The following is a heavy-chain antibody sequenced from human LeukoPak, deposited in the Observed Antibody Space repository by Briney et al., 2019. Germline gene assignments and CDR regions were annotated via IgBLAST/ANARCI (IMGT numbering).Heavy chain of an antibody. V-gene: IGHV3-23*01. J-gene: IGHJ4*02. CDR1: GFTFSSYA. CDR2: ISGSGVSP. Sequence: GGSLRLSCAASGFTFSSYAMSWVRQAPGKGLEWVSAISGSGVSPYYADSVKGRFTISRDNSKNTVYLQMNSLRAEDTAVYYCARIFTSYDILTGYYPEGGFDYWGQGTLVTVSS. CDR3: ARIFTSYDILTGYYPEGGFDY. D-gene: IGHD3-9*01.